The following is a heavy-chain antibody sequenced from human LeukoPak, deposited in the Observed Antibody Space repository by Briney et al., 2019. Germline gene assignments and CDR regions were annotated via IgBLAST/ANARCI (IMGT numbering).Heavy chain of an antibody. CDR2: IYYSGST. CDR3: ARRFVVYYGSGSYDYYGMDV. Sequence: SETLSLTCTVSGGSISSSSYYWGWIRQPPGKGLEWIGSIYYSGSTYYNPSLKSRVTISVDTSKNQFSLKLSSVTAADTAVYYCARRFVVYYGSGSYDYYGMDVWGQGTTVTVSS. V-gene: IGHV4-39*07. J-gene: IGHJ6*02. CDR1: GGSISSSSYY. D-gene: IGHD3-10*01.